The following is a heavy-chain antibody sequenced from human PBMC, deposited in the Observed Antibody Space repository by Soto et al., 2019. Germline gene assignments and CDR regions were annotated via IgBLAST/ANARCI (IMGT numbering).Heavy chain of an antibody. V-gene: IGHV1-69*08. CDR3: VRNSPIGSTFSGYDGIDY. J-gene: IGHJ4*01. CDR1: GGTFRSDT. D-gene: IGHD5-12*01. Sequence: SVKVSCKTPGGTFRSDTITWVRQAPGQGLEWMGRIIPLLETTDYAQKFQGRVTITADKSTGTAYMEVSSLRSEDTAIYYCVRNSPIGSTFSGYDGIDYWG. CDR2: IIPLLETT.